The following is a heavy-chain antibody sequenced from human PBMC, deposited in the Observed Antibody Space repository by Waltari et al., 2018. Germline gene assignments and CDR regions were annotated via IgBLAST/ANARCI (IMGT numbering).Heavy chain of an antibody. CDR3: ATASIYDILTGYSRDAFDI. CDR1: GYTLTELS. CDR2: FDPEDGET. D-gene: IGHD3-9*01. Sequence: QVQLVQSGAEVKKPGASVKVSCKVSGYTLTELSMHCVRQAPGNGLEWMGGFDPEDGETIYAQKFQGRVTMTEDTSTDTAYMELSSLRSEDTAVYYCATASIYDILTGYSRDAFDIWGQGTMVTVSS. J-gene: IGHJ3*02. V-gene: IGHV1-24*01.